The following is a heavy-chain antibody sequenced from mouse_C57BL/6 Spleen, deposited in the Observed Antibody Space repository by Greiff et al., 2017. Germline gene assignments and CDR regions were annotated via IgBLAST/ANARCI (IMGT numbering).Heavy chain of an antibody. V-gene: IGHV5-17*01. CDR3: ARPGHRRDAMDY. J-gene: IGHJ4*01. Sequence: EVKVEESGGGLVKPGGSLKLSCAASGFTFSDYGMHWVRQAPEKGLEWVAYISSGSSTIYYADTVKGRFTISRDNAKNTLFLQMTSLRSEDTAMYYCARPGHRRDAMDYWGQGTSVTVSS. CDR1: GFTFSDYG. CDR2: ISSGSSTI.